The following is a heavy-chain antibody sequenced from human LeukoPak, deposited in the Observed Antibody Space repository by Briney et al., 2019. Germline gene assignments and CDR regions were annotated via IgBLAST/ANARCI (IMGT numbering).Heavy chain of an antibody. J-gene: IGHJ4*02. V-gene: IGHV3-74*01. D-gene: IGHD1-20*01. CDR1: GFSFRSYW. CDR2: IDGDGTTS. CDR3: ARVLYNWNDCLDY. Sequence: PGGSLRLSCAGSGFSFRSYWMHWVRQAPGKGLEWASRIDGDGTTSSYADSVKGRFTISRDNAKSTLYLQMNSVRAEDAAVYYCARVLYNWNDCLDYWGQGTLVTVSS.